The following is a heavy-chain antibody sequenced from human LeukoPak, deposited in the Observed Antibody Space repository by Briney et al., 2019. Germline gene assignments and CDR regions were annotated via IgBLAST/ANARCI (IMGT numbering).Heavy chain of an antibody. CDR3: ARHNRASSTGWFDP. Sequence: PSETLSLTCTVSGGSISSYYWSWIRQPAGKGLEWIGRIYTSGSTNYNPSLKSRVTISVDTSKNQFSLKLSSVTAADTAVYYCARHNRASSTGWFDPWGQGTLVTVSA. D-gene: IGHD1-14*01. CDR1: GGSISSYY. CDR2: IYTSGST. J-gene: IGHJ5*02. V-gene: IGHV4-4*07.